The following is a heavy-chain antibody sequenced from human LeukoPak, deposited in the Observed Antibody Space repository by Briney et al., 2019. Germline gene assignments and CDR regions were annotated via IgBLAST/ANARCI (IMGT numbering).Heavy chain of an antibody. D-gene: IGHD5-12*01. V-gene: IGHV4-59*08. J-gene: IGHJ4*02. CDR3: ARRGGYSGYDFDY. CDR1: GGSISSYY. CDR2: IYYSGST. Sequence: PSETLSLTCTVSGGSISSYYWSWIRQPPGKGLEWIGYIYYSGSTNYNPSLKSRVTISVDTSNNQFSLKLSSVTAADTAVYYCARRGGYSGYDFDYWGQGTLVTVSS.